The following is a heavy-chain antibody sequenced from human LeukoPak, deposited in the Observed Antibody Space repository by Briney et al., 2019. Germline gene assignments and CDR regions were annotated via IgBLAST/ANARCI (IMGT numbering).Heavy chain of an antibody. J-gene: IGHJ4*02. V-gene: IGHV4-59*01. CDR1: GGSISSYY. D-gene: IGHD1-26*01. CDR3: ARDRPYSGSHGGDY. CDR2: IYYSGST. Sequence: PSETLSLTCTVSGGSISSYYWSWIRQPPGKGLEWIGYIYYSGSTNYNPSLKSRVTISVDTSKNQFSLKLSSVTAADTAVYYCARDRPYSGSHGGDYWGQGTLVTVSS.